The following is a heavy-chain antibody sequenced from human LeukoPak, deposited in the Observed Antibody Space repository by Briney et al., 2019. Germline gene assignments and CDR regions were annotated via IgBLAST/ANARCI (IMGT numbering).Heavy chain of an antibody. V-gene: IGHV1-2*02. CDR2: INPNSGGT. CDR3: ARERPLRAQWFDP. D-gene: IGHD4-17*01. J-gene: IGHJ5*02. Sequence: ASVKVSCKASGYTFTGYYMHWVRQAPGQGLEWMGWINPNSGGTNYAQKFQGRVTMTRDTSISTAYMELSRLRSDDTAVYYCARERPLRAQWFDPWGQGTLVTVSS. CDR1: GYTFTGYY.